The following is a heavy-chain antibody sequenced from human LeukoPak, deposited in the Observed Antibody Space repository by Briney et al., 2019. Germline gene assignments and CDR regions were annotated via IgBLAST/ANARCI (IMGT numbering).Heavy chain of an antibody. V-gene: IGHV4-59*01. CDR3: ARAAYSSSMFDY. J-gene: IGHJ4*02. Sequence: SETLSLTCTVSGGSISSYYWSWIRQPPGKGLEWIGYIYYSGSTNYNPSLKSRVTISVDTSMNQFSLKLSSVTAADTAVYYCARAAYSSSMFDYWGQGTLVTVSS. D-gene: IGHD6-6*01. CDR1: GGSISSYY. CDR2: IYYSGST.